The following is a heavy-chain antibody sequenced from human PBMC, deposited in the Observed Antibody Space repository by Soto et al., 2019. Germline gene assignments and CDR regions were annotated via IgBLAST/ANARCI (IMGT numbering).Heavy chain of an antibody. CDR2: IYYSGST. V-gene: IGHV4-59*11. D-gene: IGHD3-10*01. CDR3: ARESYYGSGATVVAY. Sequence: SETLSLTCTDSGCSLRGQYWSWIRQPPGKGLEWIGYIYYSGSTNYNPSLKSRVTISVDTSKNQISLKLSSVTAADTAVYYCARESYYGSGATVVAYWGQGTLVTVS. J-gene: IGHJ4*02. CDR1: GCSLRGQY.